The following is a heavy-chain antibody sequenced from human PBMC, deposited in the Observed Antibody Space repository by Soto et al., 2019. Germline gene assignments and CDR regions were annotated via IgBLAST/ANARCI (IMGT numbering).Heavy chain of an antibody. V-gene: IGHV4-34*01. Sequence: QVRLQQWGTGLLKSSETLSLTCAVYGGSFSGYYWSWLRPPPGKGLEWIGEINHSGSPNYNPSLKSRVTTSVVASKNHFSPKMTSVTAADTAVYYCATANWSHHYFDPWGQGTLVSVSS. CDR1: GGSFSGYY. CDR2: INHSGSP. D-gene: IGHD1-1*01. CDR3: ATANWSHHYFDP. J-gene: IGHJ5*02.